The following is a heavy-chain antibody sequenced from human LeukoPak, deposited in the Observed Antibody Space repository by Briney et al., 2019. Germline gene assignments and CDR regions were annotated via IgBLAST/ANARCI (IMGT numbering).Heavy chain of an antibody. D-gene: IGHD3-10*01. Sequence: PSETLSLTCTISGGSISNYYWSWIRQPPGKGLEWIGNIFYNGDTNYNPSLKSRVTMSVDTSKNQFSLKLSSVTAADTAVYYCARDRYYYGSESYYFDHWGQGTLVTVSS. CDR2: IFYNGDT. J-gene: IGHJ4*02. V-gene: IGHV4-59*12. CDR1: GGSISNYY. CDR3: ARDRYYYGSESYYFDH.